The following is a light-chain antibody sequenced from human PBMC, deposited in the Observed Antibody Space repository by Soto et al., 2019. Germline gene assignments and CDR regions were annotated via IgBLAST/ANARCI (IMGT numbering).Light chain of an antibody. Sequence: DLQMTQSPSTMAASVGARVTITCRASDSISPWVAWYQQKPGKAPKVLIYKASSLVSGVPSRFSGIGSGTELTLTISSLQPDDAETYDGQQYNSYSPTFGQGTKVDIK. CDR3: QQYNSYSPT. CDR1: DSISPW. CDR2: KAS. V-gene: IGKV1-5*03. J-gene: IGKJ1*01.